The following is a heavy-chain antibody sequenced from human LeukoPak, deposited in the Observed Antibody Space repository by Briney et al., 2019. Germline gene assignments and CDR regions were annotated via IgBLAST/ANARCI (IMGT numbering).Heavy chain of an antibody. CDR3: AKTKGYSYGYYFDY. D-gene: IGHD5-18*01. V-gene: IGHV3-30*18. CDR2: MSYGGFNK. J-gene: IGHJ4*02. CDR1: GFTFSSYA. Sequence: GGSLRLSCAASGFTFSSYAMHWVRQSLGKGLEWVAVMSYGGFNKCYADSVKGRFTISRDNSKNTLYLQMNSLRAEDTAVYYCAKTKGYSYGYYFDYWGQGTLVTVSS.